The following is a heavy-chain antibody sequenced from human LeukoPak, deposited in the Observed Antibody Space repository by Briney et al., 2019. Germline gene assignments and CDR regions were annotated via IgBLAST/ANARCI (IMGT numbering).Heavy chain of an antibody. V-gene: IGHV3-7*01. CDR3: ARGFLSVVTATLGYFDY. Sequence: QSGGSLRLSCAASGFTFSSYWMSWVRQAPGKGLEWVANIKQDGSEKYYVDSVKGRFTISRDNAKNSLYLQMNSLRAEDTAVYYCARGFLSVVTATLGYFDYWGQGTLVTVSS. J-gene: IGHJ4*03. CDR2: IKQDGSEK. CDR1: GFTFSSYW. D-gene: IGHD2-21*02.